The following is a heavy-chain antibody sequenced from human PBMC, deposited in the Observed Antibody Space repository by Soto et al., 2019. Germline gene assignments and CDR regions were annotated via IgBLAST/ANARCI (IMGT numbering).Heavy chain of an antibody. Sequence: SETLSLTCTVSGGSISSYYWSWIRQPPGKGLEWIGYIYYSGSTNYNPSLKSRVTISVDTSKNQFSLKMNSVTAADTAVYYCARVPTFTDAYNGWGRGTLVTVSS. V-gene: IGHV4-59*12. D-gene: IGHD1-1*01. CDR2: IYYSGST. CDR1: GGSISSYY. CDR3: ARVPTFTDAYNG. J-gene: IGHJ4*02.